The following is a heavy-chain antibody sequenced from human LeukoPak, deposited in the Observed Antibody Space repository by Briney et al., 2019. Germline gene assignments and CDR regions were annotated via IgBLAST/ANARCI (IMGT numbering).Heavy chain of an antibody. CDR2: ISYDGSNK. V-gene: IGHV3-30-3*01. D-gene: IGHD3-22*01. CDR3: AKEGAYYYDSSGYYGYFDY. Sequence: GGSLRLSCAASGFTFSSYAMHWVRQAPGKGLEWVAVISYDGSNKYYADSVKGRFTISRDNSKNTLYLQMNSLRAEDTAVYYCAKEGAYYYDSSGYYGYFDYWGQGTLVTVSS. J-gene: IGHJ4*02. CDR1: GFTFSSYA.